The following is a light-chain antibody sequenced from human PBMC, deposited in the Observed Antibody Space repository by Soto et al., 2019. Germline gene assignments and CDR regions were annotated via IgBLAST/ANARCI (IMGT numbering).Light chain of an antibody. J-gene: IGKJ5*01. CDR3: QQSYSSPVT. Sequence: DIQMTQSPSFLSASVGDRVTITCRASQSISTYLNWYQQKPGIAPKLLIYAASSLLSGVPSRFSGSGSGTDFTLTISSLQPEDFATYYCQQSYSSPVTFGQGTRLEIK. CDR1: QSISTY. V-gene: IGKV1-39*01. CDR2: AAS.